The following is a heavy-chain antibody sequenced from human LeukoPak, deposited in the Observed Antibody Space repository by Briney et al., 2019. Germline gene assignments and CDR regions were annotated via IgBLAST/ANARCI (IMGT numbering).Heavy chain of an antibody. J-gene: IGHJ4*02. Sequence: QPGGSLRLSCAASGFTFSNSAMSWVRQAPGKGLEWVSAISTGGGSTYYADSVKGRFTISRDNSKNTVYLQMNSLRAEDTAVYYCAKDIVSRLFDYWGQGTLVTVSS. CDR2: ISTGGGST. V-gene: IGHV3-23*01. D-gene: IGHD3-16*02. CDR3: AKDIVSRLFDY. CDR1: GFTFSNSA.